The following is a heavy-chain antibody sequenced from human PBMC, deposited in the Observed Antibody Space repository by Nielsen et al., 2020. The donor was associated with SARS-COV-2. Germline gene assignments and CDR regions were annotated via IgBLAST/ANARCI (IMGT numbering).Heavy chain of an antibody. Sequence: SETLSLTCTVSGGSISSGGYYWSWIRQHPGKGLEWIGYIYYSGSTYYNPSLKSRVTISVDTSKNQFSLKLSSVTAADTALYYCARERVGGIFGVVTRYGMDVWGQGTTVTVSS. J-gene: IGHJ6*02. CDR1: GGSISSGGYY. CDR3: ARERVGGIFGVVTRYGMDV. CDR2: IYYSGST. D-gene: IGHD3-3*01. V-gene: IGHV4-30-4*08.